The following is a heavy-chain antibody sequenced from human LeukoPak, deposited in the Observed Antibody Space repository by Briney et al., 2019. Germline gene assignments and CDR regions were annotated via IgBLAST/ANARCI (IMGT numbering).Heavy chain of an antibody. Sequence: PGRSLRLSCAASGFTFSSYGMHWVRQAPGKGLEWVAVISYDGSNKYYADSVKGRFTISRDNSKNTLYLQMNSLRAEDTAVYYCAKDPGGIAVAGDDAFDIWGQGTMVTVSS. CDR3: AKDPGGIAVAGDDAFDI. CDR2: ISYDGSNK. CDR1: GFTFSSYG. J-gene: IGHJ3*02. D-gene: IGHD6-19*01. V-gene: IGHV3-30*18.